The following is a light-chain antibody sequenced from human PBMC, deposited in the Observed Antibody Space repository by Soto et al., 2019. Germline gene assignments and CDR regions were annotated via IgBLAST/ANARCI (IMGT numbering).Light chain of an antibody. Sequence: EIVMTQSPVTLSVSPGERATLSCRASQGVSSNLAWYQQSPGQAPRLLIFGASTRATGVPARISGSGSGTEFTLTISSLQSEDFAIYYCQQYNNWPRTFGQGTKVDIK. CDR3: QQYNNWPRT. J-gene: IGKJ1*01. V-gene: IGKV3-15*01. CDR1: QGVSSN. CDR2: GAS.